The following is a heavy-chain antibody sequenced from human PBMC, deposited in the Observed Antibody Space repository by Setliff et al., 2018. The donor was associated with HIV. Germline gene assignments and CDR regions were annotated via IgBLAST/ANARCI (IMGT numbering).Heavy chain of an antibody. CDR3: STYGYGISDAFDI. D-gene: IGHD5-18*01. J-gene: IGHJ3*02. Sequence: TLSLTCAVSGYSISSGYYWGWIRQPPGKGLEWIGRIYTTGSTNYSPSLKSRVTISLDTSKNQFSLKLTSVTAADTAVYYCSTYGYGISDAFDIWGRGTMVTVSS. CDR2: IYTTGST. V-gene: IGHV4-38-2*01. CDR1: GYSISSGYY.